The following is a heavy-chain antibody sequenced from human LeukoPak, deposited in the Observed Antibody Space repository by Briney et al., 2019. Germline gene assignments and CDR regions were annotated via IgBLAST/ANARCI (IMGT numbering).Heavy chain of an antibody. CDR1: GGSISSGGYS. CDR3: AMATGPRGWFDP. D-gene: IGHD5-12*01. Sequence: SQTLSLTCAVSGGSISSGGYSWSGIRQPPGKGLEWIGYIYHSGSTYYNPSLKSRVTISVDRSKNQFSLKLSSVTAADTAVYYCAMATGPRGWFDPWGQGTLVTVSS. J-gene: IGHJ5*02. CDR2: IYHSGST. V-gene: IGHV4-30-2*01.